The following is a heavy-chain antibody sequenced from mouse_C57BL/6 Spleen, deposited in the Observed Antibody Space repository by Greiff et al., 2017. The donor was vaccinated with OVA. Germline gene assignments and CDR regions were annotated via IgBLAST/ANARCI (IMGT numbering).Heavy chain of an antibody. V-gene: IGHV5-6*02. CDR2: ISSGGSYT. D-gene: IGHD1-1*01. J-gene: IGHJ1*03. Sequence: EVKLVESGGDLVKPGGSLKLSCAASGFTFSSYGMSWVRQTPDKRLEWVATISSGGSYTYYPDSVKGRFTISRANAKNTLYLQMSSLKSEDTAMYYCARRDYYGSSDWYFDVWGTGTTVTVSS. CDR1: GFTFSSYG. CDR3: ARRDYYGSSDWYFDV.